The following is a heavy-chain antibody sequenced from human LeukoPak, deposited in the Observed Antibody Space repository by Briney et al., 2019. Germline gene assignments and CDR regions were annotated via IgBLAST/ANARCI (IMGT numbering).Heavy chain of an antibody. J-gene: IGHJ5*02. CDR1: GYTFTSYA. CDR3: ARGPPGYSNEFNNRFDP. V-gene: IGHV7-4-1*02. Sequence: ASVKVSCKASGYTFTSYAMNWVRQAPGQGLEWMGWINTNTGNPTYAQGFTGRFVFSLDTSVSTAYLQISSLKAEDTAVYYCARGPPGYSNEFNNRFDPWGQGTLVTVSS. D-gene: IGHD4-11*01. CDR2: INTNTGNP.